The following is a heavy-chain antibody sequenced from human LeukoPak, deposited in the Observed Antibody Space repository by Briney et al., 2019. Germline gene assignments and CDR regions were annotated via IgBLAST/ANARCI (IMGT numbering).Heavy chain of an antibody. V-gene: IGHV1-69*04. J-gene: IGHJ3*02. CDR3: ARAPGWYDAFDI. CDR1: GGTFSSYA. CDR2: IIPILGIA. Sequence: AASVKVSCKASGGTFSSYAISWVRQAPGQGLEWMGRIIPILGIANYAQKFQGRVTITADKSTSTAYMELSSLRSEDTAVYYCARAPGWYDAFDIWGQGTMVTVSS. D-gene: IGHD2-15*01.